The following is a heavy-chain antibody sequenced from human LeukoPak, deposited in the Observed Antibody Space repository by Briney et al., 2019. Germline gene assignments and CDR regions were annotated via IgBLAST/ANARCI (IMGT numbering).Heavy chain of an antibody. CDR1: GGSISSSSYY. Sequence: SETLSLTCTVSGGSISSSSYYWGWIRQPPGKGLEWIGSIYYSGSTYYNPSLKSRVTISVDTSKNQFSLKLSSVTAADTAVYYCARLLGYCSSTSCYPFFDCWGQGTLVTVSS. CDR2: IYYSGST. J-gene: IGHJ4*02. D-gene: IGHD2-2*01. V-gene: IGHV4-39*01. CDR3: ARLLGYCSSTSCYPFFDC.